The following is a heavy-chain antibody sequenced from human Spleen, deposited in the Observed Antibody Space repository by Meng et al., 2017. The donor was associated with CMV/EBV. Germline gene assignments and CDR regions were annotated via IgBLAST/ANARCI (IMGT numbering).Heavy chain of an antibody. Sequence: GESLKISCAASGFTFSSYSMNWVRQAPGKGLEWVSSISSSSSYIYYADSVKGRFTISRDNAKNSLYLQMNSLRAEDTAVYYCARGSYYDSSFPYCDLWGRGTLVTVSS. D-gene: IGHD3-22*01. CDR2: ISSSSSYI. CDR1: GFTFSSYS. CDR3: ARGSYYDSSFPYCDL. V-gene: IGHV3-21*01. J-gene: IGHJ2*01.